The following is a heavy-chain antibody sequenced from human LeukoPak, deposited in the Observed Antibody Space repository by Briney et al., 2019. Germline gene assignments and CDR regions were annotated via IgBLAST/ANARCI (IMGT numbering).Heavy chain of an antibody. CDR3: ARVRVTGDYYGMDV. CDR1: GGSISSYY. D-gene: IGHD1-14*01. J-gene: IGHJ6*02. V-gene: IGHV4-59*01. CDR2: IYYSGST. Sequence: SETLSLTCTVSGGSISSYYWSWIRQPPGKGLEWIGYIYYSGSTNYNPSLKSRVTISVDTSKNQFSLKLSSVTAADTAVYYCARVRVTGDYYGMDVWGQGTTVTVSS.